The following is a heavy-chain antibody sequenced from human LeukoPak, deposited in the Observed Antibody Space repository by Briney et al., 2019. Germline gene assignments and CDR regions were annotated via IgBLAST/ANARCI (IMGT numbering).Heavy chain of an antibody. J-gene: IGHJ4*02. CDR3: ARELNHYDILTGYYTRDY. CDR2: INPNSGGT. CDR1: GYTFTGYY. D-gene: IGHD3-9*01. Sequence: GASVKVSCKASGYTFTGYYMHWVRQAPGQGLEWMGWINPNSGGTNYAQKFQGRVTMTRDTPISTAYMELSRLRSDDTAVYYCARELNHYDILTGYYTRDYWGQGTLVTVSS. V-gene: IGHV1-2*02.